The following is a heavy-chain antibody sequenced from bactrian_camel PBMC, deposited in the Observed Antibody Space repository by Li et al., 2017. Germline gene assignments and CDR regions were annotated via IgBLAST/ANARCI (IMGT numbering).Heavy chain of an antibody. V-gene: IGHV3S1*01. J-gene: IGHJ4*01. CDR3: AATWACYGGAQALRADGYGY. Sequence: HVQLVESGGGSVQAGGSLRLSCAASGYTYNRNCMAWFRQAPGKEREGDAVQGSQGPKYAESVKGRFTLSEGGADNTLLLQMNSLDAADTAMYYCAATWACYGGAQALRADGYGYWGQGTQVTVS. CDR2: QGSQGP. CDR1: GYTYNRNC. D-gene: IGHD3*01.